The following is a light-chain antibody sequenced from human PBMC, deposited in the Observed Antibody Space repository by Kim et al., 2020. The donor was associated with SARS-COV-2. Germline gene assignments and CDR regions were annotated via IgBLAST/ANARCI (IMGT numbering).Light chain of an antibody. J-gene: IGLJ3*02. CDR3: NSRDSSGNHVL. V-gene: IGLV3-19*01. CDR2: GDK. Sequence: SSELTQDPAVSVALGQTVTITCQGDSLRGYYASWFRQKSGQAPILVIYGDKNRPSGIPDRFSRSGSGNTASLTITGAQAEDEADYYCNSRDSSGNHVLFGGGTQLTVL. CDR1: SLRGYY.